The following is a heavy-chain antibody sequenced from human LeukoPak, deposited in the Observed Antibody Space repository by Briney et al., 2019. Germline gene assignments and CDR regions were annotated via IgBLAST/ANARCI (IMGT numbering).Heavy chain of an antibody. Sequence: ASVKVSCKASGGTFSSYAISWVRQAPGQGLEWMGGIIPIFGTANYAQKFQGRVTITADESTSTAYMELSSLRSEDTAVYYCARFGPGYCSGGSCYGFHWFDPWGRGTLVTVSS. V-gene: IGHV1-69*13. D-gene: IGHD2-15*01. CDR1: GGTFSSYA. J-gene: IGHJ5*02. CDR2: IIPIFGTA. CDR3: ARFGPGYCSGGSCYGFHWFDP.